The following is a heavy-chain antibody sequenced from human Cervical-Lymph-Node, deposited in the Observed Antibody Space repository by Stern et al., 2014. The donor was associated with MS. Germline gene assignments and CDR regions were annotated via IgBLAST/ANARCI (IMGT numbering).Heavy chain of an antibody. CDR1: GASIDHHF. J-gene: IGHJ4*02. CDR3: ARATDI. CDR2: IYYSGTT. V-gene: IGHV4-59*11. Sequence: QVQLVESGPGLLRPSETLSLTCTVSGASIDHHFWSWIRQPPGKGLEWIGYIYYSGTTNYNASLKGRVAISIDTSRTQFSLRLSSVTAADTAVYYCARATDIGGQGTLVAVSS.